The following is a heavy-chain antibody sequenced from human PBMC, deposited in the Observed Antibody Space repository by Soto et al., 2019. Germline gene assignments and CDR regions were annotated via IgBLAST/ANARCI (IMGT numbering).Heavy chain of an antibody. J-gene: IGHJ4*02. CDR1: GFTFSSHG. Sequence: QVQLVASGGGVVQPGRSLRLSCAASGFTFSSHGMHWVRQAPGKGLEWMAVISYDGSRKYYVDSVKGRFTISRDNSKNTLYLQMNSLRVEDTAVYHCAKDRVESGLGEIDYWGQGTLVTVSS. V-gene: IGHV3-30*18. CDR3: AKDRVESGLGEIDY. CDR2: ISYDGSRK. D-gene: IGHD3-16*01.